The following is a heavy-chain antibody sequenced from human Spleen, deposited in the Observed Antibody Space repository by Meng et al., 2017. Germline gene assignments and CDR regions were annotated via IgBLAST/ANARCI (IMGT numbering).Heavy chain of an antibody. CDR2: IYHSGTT. CDR1: GGSISSGDYY. D-gene: IGHD4-11*01. Sequence: VPRRESGPGLLKPSQTLSLPCTVPGGSISSGDYYLTWIRQHPGKGLELIGYIYHSGTTYYNPSLKSRVTISVDTSNNQFSLKVTSVAAADTAVYYCARGPTTMAHDFDYWGQGTLVTVSS. J-gene: IGHJ4*02. CDR3: ARGPTTMAHDFDY. V-gene: IGHV4-31*03.